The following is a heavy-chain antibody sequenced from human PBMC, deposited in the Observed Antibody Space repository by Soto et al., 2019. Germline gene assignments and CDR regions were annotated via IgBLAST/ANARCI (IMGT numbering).Heavy chain of an antibody. Sequence: PRGALRVPCVACVFNFSIYGMHRVRQAPGKGLELVAVIWYDGSNKYYAHSVKGRFTISRDNSKNTLYLQMNSLRAEDTAVYYCAREFEYSSSFDYWGQGTMVTVSS. CDR2: IWYDGSNK. D-gene: IGHD6-6*01. CDR1: VFNFSIYG. CDR3: AREFEYSSSFDY. V-gene: IGHV3-33*01. J-gene: IGHJ4*02.